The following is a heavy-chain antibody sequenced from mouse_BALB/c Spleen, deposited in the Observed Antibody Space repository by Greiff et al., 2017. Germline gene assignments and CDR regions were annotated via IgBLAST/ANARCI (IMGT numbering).Heavy chain of an antibody. D-gene: IGHD2-3*01. CDR3: ARDDGNAMDY. Sequence: VQLQQSGPELMKPGASVKISCKASGYSFTSYYMHWVKQSHGKSLEWIGYIDPFNGGTSYNQKFKGKATLTVDKSSSTAYMHLSSLTSEDSAVYYCARDDGNAMDYWGQGTSVTVSS. CDR1: GYSFTSYY. V-gene: IGHV1S135*01. CDR2: IDPFNGGT. J-gene: IGHJ4*01.